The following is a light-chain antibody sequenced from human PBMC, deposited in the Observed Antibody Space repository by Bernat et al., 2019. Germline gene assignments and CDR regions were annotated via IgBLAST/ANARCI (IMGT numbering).Light chain of an antibody. Sequence: DIQMTQSPSSLSASVGDRDTITCRASQSIRTYLNWYQQKPGKAPRLLIYAASSLQSGVPSRFSGSGSGTDFTLTISSLQPEDFATYYCQQSDSSPSFTFGPGTKVDIK. J-gene: IGKJ3*01. CDR1: QSIRTY. V-gene: IGKV1-39*01. CDR3: QQSDSSPSFT. CDR2: AAS.